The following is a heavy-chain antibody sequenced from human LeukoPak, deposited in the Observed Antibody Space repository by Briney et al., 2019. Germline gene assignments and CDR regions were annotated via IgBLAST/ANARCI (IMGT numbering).Heavy chain of an antibody. CDR1: GFTFSSYA. CDR2: ISGSGGST. Sequence: GGSLRLSCAASGFTFSSYAMSWVRQAPGKGLEWVSAISGSGGSTYYADSVKGRFTISRDNSKNTLYLQMNSLRAEDTAVYYCAKFSFRDSSGYYSDYWGQGTLVTVSS. CDR3: AKFSFRDSSGYYSDY. V-gene: IGHV3-23*01. J-gene: IGHJ4*02. D-gene: IGHD3-22*01.